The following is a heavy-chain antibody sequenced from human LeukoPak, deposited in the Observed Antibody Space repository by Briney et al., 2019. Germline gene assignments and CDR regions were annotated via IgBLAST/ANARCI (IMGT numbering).Heavy chain of an antibody. V-gene: IGHV4-59*01. D-gene: IGHD6-6*01. Sequence: SETLSLTCTVSGGSFSSYYWSWIRQPPGKGLEWIGYIYYSGSTNYNPSLKSRVTISVYTSKNQFSLKLSSVTAADTAVYYCARTLSEYSSSSLGYWGQGTLVTVSS. CDR3: ARTLSEYSSSSLGY. CDR1: GGSFSSYY. CDR2: IYYSGST. J-gene: IGHJ4*02.